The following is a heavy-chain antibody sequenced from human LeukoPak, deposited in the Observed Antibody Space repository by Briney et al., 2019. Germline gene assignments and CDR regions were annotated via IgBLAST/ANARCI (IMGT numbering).Heavy chain of an antibody. CDR2: IRYDGSNK. CDR1: GFTFSSYG. CDR3: ANDLTVGIGSGVEGY. Sequence: GGSLRLSCAASGFTFSSYGMHWVRQAPGKGLEWVAFIRYDGSNKYYADSVKGRFTISRDNSKNTLYLQMNSLRAEDTAVYYCANDLTVGIGSGVEGYWGQGTLVTVSS. D-gene: IGHD3-10*01. V-gene: IGHV3-30*02. J-gene: IGHJ4*02.